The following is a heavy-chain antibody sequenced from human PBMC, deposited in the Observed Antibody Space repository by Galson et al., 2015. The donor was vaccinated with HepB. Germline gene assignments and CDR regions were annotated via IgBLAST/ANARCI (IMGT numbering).Heavy chain of an antibody. CDR2: IRSKAYGGTT. J-gene: IGHJ6*02. D-gene: IGHD1-26*01. CDR1: GFTFGDYA. CDR3: TREPVGAPPYYYYYYGMDV. Sequence: SLRLSCAASGFTFGDYAMSWFRQAPGKGLEWVGFIRSKAYGGTTEYAASVKGRFTISRDDSKSIAYLQMNSLKTEDTAVYYCTREPVGAPPYYYYYYGMDVWGQGTTVTVSS. V-gene: IGHV3-49*03.